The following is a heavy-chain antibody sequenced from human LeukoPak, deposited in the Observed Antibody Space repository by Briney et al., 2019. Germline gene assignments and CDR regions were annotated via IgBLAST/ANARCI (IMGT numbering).Heavy chain of an antibody. D-gene: IGHD6-13*01. CDR3: ARGSSSWYVDV. J-gene: IGHJ6*02. Sequence: SETLSLTCAVYGGSFSGYYWSWIRQPPGKGLEWIGEINHSGSTNYNPSLKSRVTISVDTSKNQFSLKLSSVTAADTAVYYCARGSSSWYVDVWGQGTTVTVSS. CDR1: GGSFSGYY. V-gene: IGHV4-34*01. CDR2: INHSGST.